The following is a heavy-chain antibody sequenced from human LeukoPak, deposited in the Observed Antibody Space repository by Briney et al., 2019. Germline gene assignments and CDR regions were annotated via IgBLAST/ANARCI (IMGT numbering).Heavy chain of an antibody. V-gene: IGHV3-11*01. CDR3: ARDALGSYDY. CDR1: GFAFSDFY. J-gene: IGHJ4*02. CDR2: VSNSGSTL. Sequence: GGPLRLSCAASGFAFSDFYMSWIRQAPGKGLEWISYVSNSGSTLYYADSVKGRFTISRYNDKNLLYLQMNSLRADDTAVYYCARDALGSYDYWGQGTLVTVSS. D-gene: IGHD3-10*01.